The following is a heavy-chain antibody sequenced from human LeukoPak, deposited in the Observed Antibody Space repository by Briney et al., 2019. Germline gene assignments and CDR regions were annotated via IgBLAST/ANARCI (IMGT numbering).Heavy chain of an antibody. CDR2: IIPIFGTA. D-gene: IGHD2-2*01. J-gene: IGHJ6*04. Sequence: ASVKVSCKASGGTFSSYAISWVRQAPGQGLEWMGGIIPIFGTANYAQKFQGRVTITADESTSTAYMELSSLRSEDTAVYYCARDGPFQLPPYYYYGMDVWGKGTTVTVSS. CDR3: ARDGPFQLPPYYYYGMDV. V-gene: IGHV1-69*13. CDR1: GGTFSSYA.